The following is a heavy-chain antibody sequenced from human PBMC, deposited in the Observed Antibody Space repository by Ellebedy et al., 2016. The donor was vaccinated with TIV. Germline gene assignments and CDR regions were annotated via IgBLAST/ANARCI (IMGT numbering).Heavy chain of an antibody. J-gene: IGHJ6*02. CDR2: ISGSSEYI. V-gene: IGHV3-21*01. D-gene: IGHD3-10*01. Sequence: GGSLRLSCAASGFTVSTNYMKWVRQAPGKGLEWVSSISGSSEYIYYADAVKGRFTISRDNDKKSVFLQMNNLRAEDSGVYYCARLLGEMGYYYGMDVWGQGTTVTVSS. CDR3: ARLLGEMGYYYGMDV. CDR1: GFTVSTNY.